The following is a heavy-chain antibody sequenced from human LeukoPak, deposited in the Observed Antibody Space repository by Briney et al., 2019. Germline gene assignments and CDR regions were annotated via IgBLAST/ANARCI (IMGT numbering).Heavy chain of an antibody. CDR2: IRNSSSTI. V-gene: IGHV3-48*01. CDR1: GFTFSSYS. Sequence: PGGSLRLSCAASGFTFSSYSMNWVRQAPGKGLEWVSYIRNSSSTIYYADSVKGRFTISRDNAENSLYLQMNSLRAEDTAVYYCARGVQEGFLEWVGDYWGQGTLVTVSS. D-gene: IGHD3-3*01. J-gene: IGHJ4*02. CDR3: ARGVQEGFLEWVGDY.